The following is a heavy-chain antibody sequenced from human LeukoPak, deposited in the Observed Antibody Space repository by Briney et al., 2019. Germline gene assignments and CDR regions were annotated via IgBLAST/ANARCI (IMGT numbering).Heavy chain of an antibody. CDR3: VKAQFPTSHYIGDS. J-gene: IGHJ4*02. CDR2: ITGSGGDT. Sequence: PGGSLRLSCAASGFTFSTYAVNWVRQAPGKGLEWVSAITGSGGDTYYADSVKGRFTISRDNSKNTLYLQMTSLAADDTAIYYCVKAQFPTSHYIGDSWGQGTLVTVSS. D-gene: IGHD2-15*01. CDR1: GFTFSTYA. V-gene: IGHV3-23*01.